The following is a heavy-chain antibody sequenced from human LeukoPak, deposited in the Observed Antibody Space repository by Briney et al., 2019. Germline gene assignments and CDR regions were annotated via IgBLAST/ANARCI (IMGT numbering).Heavy chain of an antibody. Sequence: PSETLSLTCVVSGGSITSSNWWSWVRQPPGKGLEWIGKIYHSGSTKYNPSLKSRVSISVDKSKNQFSLKLNSMTAADTAVYYCAREDNWNEGWFDPWGQGTLVTVSS. CDR1: GGSITSSNW. CDR2: IYHSGST. D-gene: IGHD1-20*01. CDR3: AREDNWNEGWFDP. V-gene: IGHV4-4*02. J-gene: IGHJ5*02.